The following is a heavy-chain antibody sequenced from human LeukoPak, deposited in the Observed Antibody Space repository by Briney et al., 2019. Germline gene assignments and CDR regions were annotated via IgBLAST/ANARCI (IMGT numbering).Heavy chain of an antibody. V-gene: IGHV1-69*05. D-gene: IGHD3-22*01. Sequence: SVTVSCKASGGTFSSYAISWVRQAPGQGLEWMGGIIPIFGTANYAQKFQGRVTITTDESTSTAYMELSSLRSEDTAVYYCARQPYYDSSRNGNWFDPWGQGTLVTVSS. J-gene: IGHJ5*02. CDR2: IIPIFGTA. CDR1: GGTFSSYA. CDR3: ARQPYYDSSRNGNWFDP.